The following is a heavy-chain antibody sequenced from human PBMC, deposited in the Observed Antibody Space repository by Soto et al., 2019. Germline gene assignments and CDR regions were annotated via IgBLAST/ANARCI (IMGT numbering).Heavy chain of an antibody. Sequence: ASVKVSCKASGYTFTSYAMLWVRQAPGQRLEWMGWINAGNGNTKYSQKFQGRVTITRDTSASTAYMELSSLRSEDTAVYYCARHETLHGDYDYWGQGTLVTVSS. CDR2: INAGNGNT. CDR1: GYTFTSYA. CDR3: ARHETLHGDYDY. J-gene: IGHJ4*02. D-gene: IGHD4-17*01. V-gene: IGHV1-3*01.